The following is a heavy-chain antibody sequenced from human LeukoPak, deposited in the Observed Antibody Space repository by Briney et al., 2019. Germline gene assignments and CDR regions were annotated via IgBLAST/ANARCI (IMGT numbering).Heavy chain of an antibody. J-gene: IGHJ2*01. CDR2: ISSSGRST. V-gene: IGHV3-23*01. CDR3: ARDRSTDWYYDFWSGTHWYFDL. Sequence: GGSLRLSCAASGFTFNNYAMSWVRQAPGKGLEWFSAISSSGRSTWNADSVEGRFTISRDNSRNTLYLQMNSLRAEDTAVYYCARDRSTDWYYDFWSGTHWYFDLWGRGTLVTVSS. CDR1: GFTFNNYA. D-gene: IGHD3-3*01.